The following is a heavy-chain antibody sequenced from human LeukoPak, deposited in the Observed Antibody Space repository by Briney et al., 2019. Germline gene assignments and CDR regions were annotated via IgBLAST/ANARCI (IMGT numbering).Heavy chain of an antibody. CDR2: INHSGST. CDR1: GGSINSALYY. D-gene: IGHD6-6*01. CDR3: AGIEYSSSY. J-gene: IGHJ4*02. Sequence: SETLSLTCTVSGGSINSALYYWSWIRQPPGKGLEWIGEINHSGSTNYNPSLKSRVTISVDTSKNQFSLKLSSVTAADTAVYYCAGIEYSSSYWGQGTLVTVSS. V-gene: IGHV4-34*01.